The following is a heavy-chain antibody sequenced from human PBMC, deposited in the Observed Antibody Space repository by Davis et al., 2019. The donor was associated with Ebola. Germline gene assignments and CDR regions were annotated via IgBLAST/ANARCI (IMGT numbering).Heavy chain of an antibody. Sequence: GESLKISCQGSGYTSRSYWIAWVRQMPGKRLEWMGIIYPGDSDFTYSPSFQGQVTISADKSISTAYLQLSSLKASDTGIYYCARRKLESGNYCDAFDIWGQGTMVTVSS. D-gene: IGHD1-26*01. CDR1: GYTSRSYW. J-gene: IGHJ3*02. CDR2: IYPGDSDF. CDR3: ARRKLESGNYCDAFDI. V-gene: IGHV5-51*01.